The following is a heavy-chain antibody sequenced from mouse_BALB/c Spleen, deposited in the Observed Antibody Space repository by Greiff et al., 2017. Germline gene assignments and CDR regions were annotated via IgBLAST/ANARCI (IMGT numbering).Heavy chain of an antibody. CDR3: ARSGGLRRYFDY. V-gene: IGHV3-2*02. J-gene: IGHJ2*01. CDR1: GYSITSDYA. D-gene: IGHD2-2*01. Sequence: EVQLQESGPGLVKPSQSLSLTCTVTGYSITSDYAWNWIRQFPGNKLEWMGYISYSGSISYNPSLKSRISITRDTSKNQFFLQLNSVTTEDTATYYCARSGGLRRYFDYWGQGTTLTVSS. CDR2: ISYSGSI.